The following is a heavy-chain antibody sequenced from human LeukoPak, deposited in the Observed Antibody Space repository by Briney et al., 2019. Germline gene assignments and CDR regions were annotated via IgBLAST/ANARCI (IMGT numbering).Heavy chain of an antibody. CDR3: ARAPRYSSGWYCDY. V-gene: IGHV1-69*05. D-gene: IGHD6-19*01. J-gene: IGHJ4*02. CDR2: IIPIFGTA. CDR1: GGTFSSYA. Sequence: GSSVEVSCKASGGTFSSYAISWVRQAPGQGLEWMGRIIPIFGTANYAQKFQGRVTITTDESTSTAYMELSSLRSEDTAVYYCARAPRYSSGWYCDYWGQGTLVTVSS.